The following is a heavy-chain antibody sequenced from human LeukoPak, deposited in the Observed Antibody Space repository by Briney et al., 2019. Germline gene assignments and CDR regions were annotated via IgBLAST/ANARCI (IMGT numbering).Heavy chain of an antibody. CDR2: IGTAGDT. CDR3: ARGWDSSGWYRGEYFDY. D-gene: IGHD6-19*01. V-gene: IGHV3-13*01. J-gene: IGHJ4*02. CDR1: GFTFSSYD. Sequence: GGSLRLSCAASGFTFSSYDMHWVRQATGKGLEWVSAIGTAGDTYYPGSVKGRFTISRENAKNSLYLQMNSLRAGDTAVYYCARGWDSSGWYRGEYFDYWGQGTLVTVSS.